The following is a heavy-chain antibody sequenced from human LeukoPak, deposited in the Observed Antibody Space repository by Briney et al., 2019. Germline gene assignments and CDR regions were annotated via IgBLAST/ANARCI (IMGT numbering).Heavy chain of an antibody. CDR2: IRYDGSNK. J-gene: IGHJ4*02. V-gene: IGHV3-30*02. CDR1: GFTFSSYG. Sequence: GGSLRLSCAASGFTFSSYGMHWVRQAPGKGLEWVALIRYDGSNKYYADSVKGRFTISRDNSKNTLYLQMNSLRAEDTAVYYCAKDRSAYIVLMVYANNFDYWGQGTLVTVSS. D-gene: IGHD2-8*01. CDR3: AKDRSAYIVLMVYANNFDY.